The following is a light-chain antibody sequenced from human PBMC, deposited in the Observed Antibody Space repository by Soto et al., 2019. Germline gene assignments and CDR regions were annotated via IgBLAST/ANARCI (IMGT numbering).Light chain of an antibody. CDR2: EVS. J-gene: IGLJ1*01. Sequence: QSVLTQPASVSGSPGQSITISCTGTSSDVGGYNYVSWYQQHPGKAPKLIIHEVSNRPSGVSNRFSGSKSGNTASLTISGLQAEDEGDYYCSSRGGSSPFYVFGSGTKVTVL. V-gene: IGLV2-14*01. CDR3: SSRGGSSPFYV. CDR1: SSDVGGYNY.